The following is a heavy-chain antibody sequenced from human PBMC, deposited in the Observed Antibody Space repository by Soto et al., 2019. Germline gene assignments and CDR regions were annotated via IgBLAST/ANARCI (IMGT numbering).Heavy chain of an antibody. V-gene: IGHV3-21*01. CDR2: IRRSGDYT. D-gene: IGHD1-1*01. CDR1: GFSFSTYS. Sequence: EVQLVESGGGLVMPGGSLRLSCIASGFSFSTYSMNWFRQAPGKGLEWVSSIRRSGDYTYYADSLKGRFTISRDNAKNALSLQMISLRAEDTAVYYCVRSTSLGGMDVWGQGTTVTVSS. J-gene: IGHJ6*02. CDR3: VRSTSLGGMDV.